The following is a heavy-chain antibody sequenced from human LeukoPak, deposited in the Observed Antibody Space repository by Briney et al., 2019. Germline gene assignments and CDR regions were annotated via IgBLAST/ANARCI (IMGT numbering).Heavy chain of an antibody. J-gene: IGHJ4*02. D-gene: IGHD5-12*01. V-gene: IGHV4-30-4*01. CDR3: ARERGYISPLLDY. CDR1: GGSIGSSDYY. CDR2: IYYSGST. Sequence: PSQTLSLTCTVSGGSIGSSDYYWSWIRQPPGKGLEWIGYIYYSGSTYYNPSLKSRVTISVDTSKNQFSLKPSSVTAADTAVYYCARERGYISPLLDYWGQGTLVTVSS.